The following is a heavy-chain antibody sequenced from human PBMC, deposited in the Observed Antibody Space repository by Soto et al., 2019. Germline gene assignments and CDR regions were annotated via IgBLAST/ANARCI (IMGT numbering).Heavy chain of an antibody. J-gene: IGHJ3*02. CDR1: GFSVSTSRGG. CDR2: IYWDDDR. D-gene: IGHD3-16*01. CDR3: AHIMITWGGVSALDAFDM. V-gene: IGHV2-5*02. Sequence: GSGPTLVNPTQTLTLTCSFSGFSVSTSRGGVAWIRQPPGKALEWLAIIYWDDDRRYSPSLKTRLAITKDTSKNQVVLTMTNLDPGDTATYYCAHIMITWGGVSALDAFDMWGQGTMVTVSS.